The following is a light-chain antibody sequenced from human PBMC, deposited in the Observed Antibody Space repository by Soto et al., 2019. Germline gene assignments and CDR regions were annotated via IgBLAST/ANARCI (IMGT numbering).Light chain of an antibody. CDR2: DVT. J-gene: IGLJ1*01. Sequence: QSVLTQPRSVSGSPGQSVTISCTGTSSDVGRYDYVSWYQQHPGKAPKLIIYDVTERPAGVPDRFSGSKSGKTASLTISGLQAEDEADYSCCSFAGSFSYVFGGGTKVTVL. V-gene: IGLV2-11*01. CDR3: CSFAGSFSYV. CDR1: SSDVGRYDY.